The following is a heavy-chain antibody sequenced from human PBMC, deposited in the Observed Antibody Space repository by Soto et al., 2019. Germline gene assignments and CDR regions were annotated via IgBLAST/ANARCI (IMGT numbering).Heavy chain of an antibody. V-gene: IGHV1-69*13. CDR3: ARDGFWSGYSPHYYYGMDV. D-gene: IGHD3-3*01. CDR1: GGTFSSYA. Sequence: ASVKVSCKASGGTFSSYAISWVRQAPGQGLEWMGGIIPIFGTANYAQKFQGRVTITADESTSTAYMELSSLRSEDTAVYYCARDGFWSGYSPHYYYGMDVWGQGTTVPVSS. CDR2: IIPIFGTA. J-gene: IGHJ6*02.